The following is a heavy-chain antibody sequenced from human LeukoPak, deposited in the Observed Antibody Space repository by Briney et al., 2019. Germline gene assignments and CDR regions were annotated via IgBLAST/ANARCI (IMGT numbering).Heavy chain of an antibody. CDR1: GFTFSNYA. CDR2: ISNDGSNK. Sequence: GGSLRLSCAASGFTFSNYALHWVRQAPGKGLEWVAVISNDGSNKYYADSVKGRFTISRDNSKNTLYRQMNRLRGEDTTIYYCACSYAGDFDSSGALEYWGQGTLVTVSS. J-gene: IGHJ4*02. CDR3: ACSYAGDFDSSGALEY. V-gene: IGHV3-30-3*01. D-gene: IGHD3-22*01.